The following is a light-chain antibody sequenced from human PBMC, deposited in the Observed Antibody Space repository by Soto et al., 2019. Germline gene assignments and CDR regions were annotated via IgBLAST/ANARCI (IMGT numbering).Light chain of an antibody. V-gene: IGKV1-5*03. CDR1: QSISSW. Sequence: RQSTKCLSILSASIGDRVIITCRASQSISSWLAWYQQKPGKAPNLLIYKASSLEGGVPSRFSGSGSGTEFTLTISSLQPDDFATYYCQQYNSYWTFGQGTKVDIK. CDR3: QQYNSYWT. CDR2: KAS. J-gene: IGKJ1*01.